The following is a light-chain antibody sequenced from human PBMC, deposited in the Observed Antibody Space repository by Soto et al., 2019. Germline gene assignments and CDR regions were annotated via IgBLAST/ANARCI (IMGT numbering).Light chain of an antibody. CDR1: SSDVGSYNL. J-gene: IGLJ1*01. CDR3: CSYAGSSTYV. CDR2: EGS. Sequence: QSVLTQPASVSGSPGQSITISCTGTSSDVGSYNLVSWYQQHPGKAPQLMIYEGSKRPSGVSNRFSGSKSGNTASLTISGLQAEDEADYYCCSYAGSSTYVFGTGTKSPS. V-gene: IGLV2-23*01.